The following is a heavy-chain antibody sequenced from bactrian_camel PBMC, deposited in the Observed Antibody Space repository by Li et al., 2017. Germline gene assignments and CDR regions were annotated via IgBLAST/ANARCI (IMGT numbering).Heavy chain of an antibody. CDR1: GNIYITTC. CDR3: AAHRGGIACQMWRWYNY. J-gene: IGHJ4*01. V-gene: IGHV3S53*01. Sequence: HVQLVESGGDSVQAGGSLRLTCAASGNIYITTCMGWFRLAPGKEREGVAAILIGGISTTYADSVKDRFTISLDNAENTVNLQMNNLNPDDTGMYYCAAHRGGIACQMWRWYNYWGQGTQVTVS. D-gene: IGHD2*01. CDR2: ILIGGIST.